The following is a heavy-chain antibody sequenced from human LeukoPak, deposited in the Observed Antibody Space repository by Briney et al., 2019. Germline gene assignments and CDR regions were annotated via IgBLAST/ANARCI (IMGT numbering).Heavy chain of an antibody. CDR2: IYHSGST. V-gene: IGHV4-30-2*01. J-gene: IGHJ4*02. Sequence: SETLSLTCAVSGGSISSGGYSWSWIRQPPGKGLEWIGYIYHSGSTYYNPSLKSRVTISVDRSKNQFSLKLSSVTAADTAVYYCARLGYYYDSSGYYYEELFDYWGQGTLVTVSS. CDR1: GGSISSGGYS. D-gene: IGHD3-22*01. CDR3: ARLGYYYDSSGYYYEELFDY.